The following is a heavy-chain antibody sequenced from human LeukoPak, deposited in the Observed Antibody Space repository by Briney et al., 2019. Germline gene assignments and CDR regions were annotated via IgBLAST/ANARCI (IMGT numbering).Heavy chain of an antibody. CDR2: ISAYDGET. Sequence: ASVKVSCKASGYTFSNFGISWVRQAPGQGLEWMGRISAYDGETTYALKFQGRVTMTTDTSTSTAYMELRNLKSDDTAVYYCARDRYSYVAGWFDPWGQGTLDTVSS. J-gene: IGHJ5*02. CDR1: GYTFSNFG. V-gene: IGHV1-18*01. CDR3: ARDRYSYVAGWFDP. D-gene: IGHD5-18*01.